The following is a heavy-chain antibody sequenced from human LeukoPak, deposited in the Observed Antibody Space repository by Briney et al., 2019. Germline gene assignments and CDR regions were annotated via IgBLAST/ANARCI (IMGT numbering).Heavy chain of an antibody. CDR2: INSDGSST. D-gene: IGHD6-19*01. CDR3: ARASVAGTLIGY. V-gene: IGHV3-74*01. Sequence: GGSLRLSCAASGFTFSSYWIHWVRQAPGKGLVWVSRINSDGSSTSYADSVKGRFTISRDNAKNTLYLQMNSLRAEDTAVYYCARASVAGTLIGYWGQGTLVTVSS. CDR1: GFTFSSYW. J-gene: IGHJ4*02.